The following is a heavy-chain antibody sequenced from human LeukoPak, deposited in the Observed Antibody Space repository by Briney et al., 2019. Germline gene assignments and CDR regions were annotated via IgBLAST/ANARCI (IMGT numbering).Heavy chain of an antibody. Sequence: GRSLTLSSAASGLTFSSYSMNCVRQAPGKGLESVSSISSSSSYIYYADSVKGRFTISRDNAKNSLYLQMNSLRAEDTAVYYCARVNDILTGYPVDYFDYWGQGTLVTVSS. D-gene: IGHD3-9*01. CDR2: ISSSSSYI. CDR1: GLTFSSYS. J-gene: IGHJ4*02. V-gene: IGHV3-21*01. CDR3: ARVNDILTGYPVDYFDY.